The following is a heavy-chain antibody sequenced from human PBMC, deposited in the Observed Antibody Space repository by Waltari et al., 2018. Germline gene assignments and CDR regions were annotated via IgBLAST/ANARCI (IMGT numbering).Heavy chain of an antibody. CDR3: ARRNSSGAYGHSHPFDL. D-gene: IGHD3-22*01. V-gene: IGHV5-51*03. J-gene: IGHJ4*02. CDR1: GYTFTLPW. Sequence: VQSVPSAAEVKEPGDSLKIACQASGYTFTLPWLAWVRQTTGQGLEWMGIIYPGDSDLRYSPSFQGQVSISADKSMKTAYLQWSSLKASDSGMYYCARRNSSGAYGHSHPFDLWGQGTRVTVSS. CDR2: IYPGDSDL.